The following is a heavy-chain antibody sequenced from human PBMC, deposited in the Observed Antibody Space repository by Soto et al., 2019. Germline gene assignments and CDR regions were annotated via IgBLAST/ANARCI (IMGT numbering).Heavy chain of an antibody. CDR2: ISYDGTNK. J-gene: IGHJ6*02. V-gene: IGHV3-30*03. Sequence: QVQLVESGGGVVQPGRSLRLSCAASGFTFSVHGMHWVRQAPGKGLGWVALISYDGTNKYYADSVKGRFTSSRDNSKNTLYLEINRLRAEDTAVYYCAISPEDYNDDVMDVWGQGTTVTVSS. CDR1: GFTFSVHG. CDR3: AISPEDYNDDVMDV.